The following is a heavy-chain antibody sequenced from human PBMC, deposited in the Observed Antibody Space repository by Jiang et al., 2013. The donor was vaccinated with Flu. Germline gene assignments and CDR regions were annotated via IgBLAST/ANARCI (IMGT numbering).Heavy chain of an antibody. J-gene: IGHJ4*02. CDR3: AKGRAWGYTSEAYFDC. CDR1: GFTFSNYA. D-gene: IGHD5-12*01. Sequence: LIQPGGSLRLSCAASGFTFSNYAMSWVRQAPGKGLEWVSAISGSGGSTYYADSVKGRFTISRDNSRNTLYLQMNNLRAEDTAVYYCAKGRAWGYTSEAYFDCWGQGALVTVSS. CDR2: ISGSGGST. V-gene: IGHV3-23*01.